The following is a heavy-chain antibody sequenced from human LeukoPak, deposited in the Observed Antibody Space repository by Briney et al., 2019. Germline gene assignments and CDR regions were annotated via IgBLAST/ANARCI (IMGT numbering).Heavy chain of an antibody. CDR3: ATSTSCYFSSLCYQFLDC. CDR2: INPNSGGT. J-gene: IGHJ4*02. D-gene: IGHD2-2*01. V-gene: IGHV1-2*02. Sequence: ASVKVSCKASGYTFTGYYMHWVRQAPGQGLEWMGWINPNSGGTNYAQKFQGRVTMTRDTSISTAYMELSRLRSDDTAVYYCATSTSCYFSSLCYQFLDCWGQGTLVTVSS. CDR1: GYTFTGYY.